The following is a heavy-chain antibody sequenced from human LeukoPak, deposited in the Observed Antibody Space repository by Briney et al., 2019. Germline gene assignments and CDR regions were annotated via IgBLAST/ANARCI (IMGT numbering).Heavy chain of an antibody. CDR2: IYTSGST. CDR3: ARDASYYYGSGSPRHFDY. Sequence: PSETLSLTCTDSGGSISSYYWSWIRQPAGKGLEWIGRIYTSGSTNYNPSLKSRVTMSVDTSKNQFSLKLSSVTAADTAVYYCARDASYYYGSGSPRHFDYWGQGTLVTVSS. CDR1: GGSISSYY. J-gene: IGHJ4*02. V-gene: IGHV4-4*07. D-gene: IGHD3-10*01.